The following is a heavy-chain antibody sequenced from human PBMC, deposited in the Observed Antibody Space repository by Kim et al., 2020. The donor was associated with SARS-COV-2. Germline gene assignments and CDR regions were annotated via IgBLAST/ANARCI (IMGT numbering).Heavy chain of an antibody. Sequence: GGSLRLSCAASRFTFTSYDMNWVRQAPGKGLEWISFITSSSNRIHYADSVKGRFTIPRDNAKNSLYLQMDSLRDEDTAVYYCARETGSASLCYIDLWGRGTLVTVS. CDR3: ARETGSASLCYIDL. CDR2: ITSSSNRI. D-gene: IGHD3-10*01. J-gene: IGHJ2*01. CDR1: RFTFTSYD. V-gene: IGHV3-48*02.